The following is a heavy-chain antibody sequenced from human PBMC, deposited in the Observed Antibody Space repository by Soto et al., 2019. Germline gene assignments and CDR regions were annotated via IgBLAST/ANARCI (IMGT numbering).Heavy chain of an antibody. J-gene: IGHJ5*02. CDR3: AYEKSSFPGPKWFDP. CDR2: LSGSGDTA. V-gene: IGHV3-23*01. D-gene: IGHD3-10*01. CDR1: GFTFSTYA. Sequence: GGSLRLSCVGSGFTFSTYALSWVRQAPGKGLEWVSVLSGSGDTAYYADSVRGRFTVSRDNSKNTLFLQMDKVTVEDTAVYYCAYEKSSFPGPKWFDPWGQGTLVTVSS.